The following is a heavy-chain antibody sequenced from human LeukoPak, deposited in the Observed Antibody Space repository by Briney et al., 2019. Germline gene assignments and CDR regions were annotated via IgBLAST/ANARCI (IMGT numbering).Heavy chain of an antibody. CDR3: ARSPHILTGGNFDY. Sequence: ASVKVSCKASGYTFTGYYMHWVRQAPGQGLEWMGWINPNHGDTNYAQKFQDRVSMTRDTSISTAYVHLSRLRSADTAVYYCARSPHILTGGNFDYWGQGTLLTVSS. J-gene: IGHJ4*02. V-gene: IGHV1-2*02. CDR2: INPNHGDT. D-gene: IGHD3-9*01. CDR1: GYTFTGYY.